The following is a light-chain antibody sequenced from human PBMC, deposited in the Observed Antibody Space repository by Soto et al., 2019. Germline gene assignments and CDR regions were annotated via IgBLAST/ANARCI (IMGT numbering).Light chain of an antibody. CDR2: EVT. CDR1: SSDVGGYKY. CDR3: SSYGGTNNVV. J-gene: IGLJ2*01. V-gene: IGLV2-8*01. Sequence: QSVLTQPPSASVSPGQSVTISCTGTSSDVGGYKYVSWYQHHPGKAPKVVIYEVTKRPSGVPDRFSGSQSGNTASLTVSGLQAEDEADYYCSSYGGTNNVVFGGGTKLTVL.